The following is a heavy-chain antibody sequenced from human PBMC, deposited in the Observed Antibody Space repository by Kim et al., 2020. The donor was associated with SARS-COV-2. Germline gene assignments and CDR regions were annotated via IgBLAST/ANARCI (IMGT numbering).Heavy chain of an antibody. CDR2: TRNKANSYTT. D-gene: IGHD1-20*01. V-gene: IGHV3-72*01. Sequence: GGSLRLSCAASGFTFSDHYMDWVRQAPGKGLEWVGRTRNKANSYTTEYAASVKGRFTISRDDSKNSLYLQMNSLKTEDTAVYYCARGLTGSGRYFDYWGQRTLVTVSS. CDR1: GFTFSDHY. CDR3: ARGLTGSGRYFDY. J-gene: IGHJ4*02.